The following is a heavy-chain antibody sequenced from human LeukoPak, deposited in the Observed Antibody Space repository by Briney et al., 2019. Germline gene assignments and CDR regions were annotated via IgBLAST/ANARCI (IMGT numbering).Heavy chain of an antibody. Sequence: SETLSLTCAVYGGSFSGYYWNWTRQPPGKGLEWIGEINHSGSTNYNPSLKSRVTISVDTSKNQFSLKVTSVTAADTAVYYCARGYCSGGSCYPLKSIYYYYMDVWGEGTTATFSS. D-gene: IGHD2-15*01. CDR3: ARGYCSGGSCYPLKSIYYYYMDV. V-gene: IGHV4-34*01. CDR2: INHSGST. J-gene: IGHJ6*03. CDR1: GGSFSGYY.